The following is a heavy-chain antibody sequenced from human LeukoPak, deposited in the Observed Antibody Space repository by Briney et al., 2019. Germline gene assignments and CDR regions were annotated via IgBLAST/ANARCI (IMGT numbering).Heavy chain of an antibody. CDR3: ARVSGYDWESFYDY. Sequence: SETLSLTCTVSGGSISNSNYYWSWIRQPPGKGLEWIGYIYYSGSTNYNPSLKSRVTISVDTSKNQFSLKLSAVTAADTAVYYCARVSGYDWESFYDYWGQGTLVSVSS. D-gene: IGHD5-12*01. J-gene: IGHJ4*02. CDR2: IYYSGST. CDR1: GGSISNSNYY. V-gene: IGHV4-61*01.